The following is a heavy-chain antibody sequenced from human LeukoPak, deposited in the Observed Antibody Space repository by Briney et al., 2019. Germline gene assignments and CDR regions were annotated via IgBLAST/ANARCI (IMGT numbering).Heavy chain of an antibody. Sequence: GTSVKVSCKASGFTFTSSAVQWVRQARGQRLEWIGWIVAGSGNTNYAQKFQERVTITRDMSTSTAYMELSSLRSEDTAVYYCAASSGYDSSGYSDYWGQGTLVTVSS. V-gene: IGHV1-58*01. J-gene: IGHJ4*02. CDR3: AASSGYDSSGYSDY. CDR1: GFTFTSSA. D-gene: IGHD3-22*01. CDR2: IVAGSGNT.